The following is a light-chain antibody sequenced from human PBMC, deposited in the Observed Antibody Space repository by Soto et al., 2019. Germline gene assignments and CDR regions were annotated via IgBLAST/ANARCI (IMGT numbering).Light chain of an antibody. Sequence: QSVLTQPPSVSAAPGQRVTISCTGSSSNIGAGYEAHWYQQVPGTAPKLLIYENNNRPSGVPDRFSGSKSGTSASLVITGLQAEDEAEYYCQSYDSSLSGYVFGTGTKVTVL. CDR1: SSNIGAGYE. J-gene: IGLJ1*01. V-gene: IGLV1-40*01. CDR3: QSYDSSLSGYV. CDR2: ENN.